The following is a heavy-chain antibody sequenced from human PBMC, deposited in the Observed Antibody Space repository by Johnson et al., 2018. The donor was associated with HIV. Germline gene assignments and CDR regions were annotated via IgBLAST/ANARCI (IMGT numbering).Heavy chain of an antibody. CDR2: ISGSGGST. CDR3: ANVYSSGWFFDI. CDR1: GFTFSSYA. J-gene: IGHJ3*02. V-gene: IGHV3-23*04. Sequence: VQLVESGGGVVQPGGSLRLSCAASGFTFSSYAMSWVRQAPGKGLEWVSAISGSGGSTYYADSVKGRFTISRDNTKNTLYLQMNSLRAEDTAVYYCANVYSSGWFFDIWGQGTMVTVSS. D-gene: IGHD6-19*01.